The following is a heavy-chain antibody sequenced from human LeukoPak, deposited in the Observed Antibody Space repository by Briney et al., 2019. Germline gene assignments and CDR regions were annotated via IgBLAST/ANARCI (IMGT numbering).Heavy chain of an antibody. CDR3: ARIARNCTNGVCQNTGFDY. D-gene: IGHD2-8*01. Sequence: SETLSLTCTVSGGSINSYYWSWIRQPPGKGLEWIGSIYHSGSTYYNPSLKSRVTISVDTSKNQFSLKLSSVTAADTAVYYCARIARNCTNGVCQNTGFDYWGQGTLVTVSS. CDR1: GGSINSYY. CDR2: IYHSGST. J-gene: IGHJ4*02. V-gene: IGHV4-59*08.